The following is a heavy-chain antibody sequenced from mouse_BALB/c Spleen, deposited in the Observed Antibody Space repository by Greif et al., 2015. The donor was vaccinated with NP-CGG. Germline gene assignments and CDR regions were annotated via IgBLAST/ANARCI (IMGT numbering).Heavy chain of an antibody. CDR3: ARGPNSAWFAY. J-gene: IGHJ3*01. CDR2: ILPGSGST. V-gene: IGHV1-9*01. CDR1: GYTFSSYW. D-gene: IGHD4-1*01. Sequence: QVQLQQSGAELMKPGASVKISCKATGYTFSSYWIEWVKQRPGHGLEWIGEILPGSGSTNYNEKFKGKATFTADTSSNTAYMQLSSLTSEDSAVYYCARGPNSAWFAYWGQGTLVTVSA.